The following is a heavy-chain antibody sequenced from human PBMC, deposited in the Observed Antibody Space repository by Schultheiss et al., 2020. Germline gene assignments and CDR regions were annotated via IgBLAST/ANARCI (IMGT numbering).Heavy chain of an antibody. Sequence: SLILSCAASGFTFSAYYMSWIRQAPGKGLEWVGRLRNKANTYPTESAASVKGRFTISRDDSKNSLYVQMNSLKTEDTAVYYCTRVDGFSGSYLIWGQGTLVTVSS. J-gene: IGHJ4*02. D-gene: IGHD1-26*01. V-gene: IGHV3-72*01. CDR1: GFTFSAYY. CDR3: TRVDGFSGSYLI. CDR2: LRNKANTYPT.